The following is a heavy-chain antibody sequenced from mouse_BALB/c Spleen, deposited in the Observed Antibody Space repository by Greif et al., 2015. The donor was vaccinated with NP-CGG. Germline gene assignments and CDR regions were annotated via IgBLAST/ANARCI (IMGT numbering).Heavy chain of an antibody. CDR2: IYPGSGNT. D-gene: IGHD4-1*01. CDR3: ARRTGTEAMDY. V-gene: IGHV1-84*02. CDR1: GYTFTDYY. Sequence: QLQQSGPGLVKPGASVKISCKASGYTFTDYYINWVKQKPGQGLEWIGWIYPGSGNTKYNEKFQGKATLTVDTSSSTAYMQFSSLTSEDTAVYFCARRTGTEAMDYWGQGTSVTVSS. J-gene: IGHJ4*01.